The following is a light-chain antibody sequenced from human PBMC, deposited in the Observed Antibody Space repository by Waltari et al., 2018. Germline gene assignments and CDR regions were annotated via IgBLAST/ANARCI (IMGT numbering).Light chain of an antibody. V-gene: IGKV1-5*01. CDR1: QSIINW. J-gene: IGKJ4*01. CDR2: DAS. CDR3: QQYHTYPLT. Sequence: DIQMTQSPSTLSASVGDRVTITCRASQSIINWLAWYQQKPGKVPKVLIYDASSLQSGVPSRFSGSGSGTGFTLTISSLQPDDFGTYFCQQYHTYPLTFGGGTKVEIK.